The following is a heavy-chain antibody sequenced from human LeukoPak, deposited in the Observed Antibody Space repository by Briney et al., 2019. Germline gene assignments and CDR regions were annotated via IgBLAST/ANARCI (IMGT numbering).Heavy chain of an antibody. Sequence: GGSLRLSCAASGFTFSSYWMSWVRQAPGKGLEWVANIKQDGREKYYVDSVKGRFTISRDNAKNSLYLQMNSLRAEDTALYYCAKSPENWGGLPADYWGQGTLVTVSS. D-gene: IGHD7-27*01. CDR2: IKQDGREK. CDR1: GFTFSSYW. V-gene: IGHV3-7*03. J-gene: IGHJ4*02. CDR3: AKSPENWGGLPADY.